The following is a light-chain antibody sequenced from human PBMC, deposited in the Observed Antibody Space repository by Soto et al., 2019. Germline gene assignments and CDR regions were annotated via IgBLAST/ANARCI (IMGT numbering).Light chain of an antibody. J-gene: IGKJ5*01. V-gene: IGKV1-6*01. CDR3: QQSYSTPIT. CDR2: AAS. CDR1: QAIRTA. Sequence: AIQLTQSPSSLYASVGDRVTITCRASQAIRTALGWYQQKPGKVPKLLIYAASILQSGVPSRFSGSGSGTDFTLTISSLQPEDFATYYCQQSYSTPITFGQGTRLEIK.